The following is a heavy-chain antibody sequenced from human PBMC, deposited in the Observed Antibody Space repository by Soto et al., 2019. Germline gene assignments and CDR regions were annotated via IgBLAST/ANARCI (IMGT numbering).Heavy chain of an antibody. CDR1: GNSFTSYS. D-gene: IGHD3-16*01. Sequence: GASVKVSCKASGNSFTSYSIHWVRQAPGQRLERVGWIIAGNGNTIYSQNFRGRVSITRDTSASTAYMELSSLRSEDTAVYYCARDYENASGLDYWGQGTQVTVSS. V-gene: IGHV1-3*01. CDR3: ARDYENASGLDY. CDR2: IIAGNGNT. J-gene: IGHJ4*02.